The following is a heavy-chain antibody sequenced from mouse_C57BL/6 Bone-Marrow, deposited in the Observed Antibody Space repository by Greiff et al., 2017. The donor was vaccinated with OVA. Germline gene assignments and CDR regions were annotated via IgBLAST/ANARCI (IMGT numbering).Heavy chain of an antibody. J-gene: IGHJ4*01. Sequence: EVQLQQSGPELVKPGASVKISCKASGYTFTDYYMNWVKQSHGKSLEWIGDINPNNGGTSYNQKFKGKATLTVDKSSSTAYMELRSLTSEDSAGYYCARGSPRRGSSYGNAMDYWGQGTSVTVSS. V-gene: IGHV1-26*01. CDR3: ARGSPRRGSSYGNAMDY. CDR2: INPNNGGT. D-gene: IGHD1-1*01. CDR1: GYTFTDYY.